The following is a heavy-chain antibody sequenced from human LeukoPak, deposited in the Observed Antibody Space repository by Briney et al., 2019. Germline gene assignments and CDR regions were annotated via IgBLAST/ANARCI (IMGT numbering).Heavy chain of an antibody. CDR1: GGSISSSSYY. Sequence: SETLSLTCTVSGGSISSSSYYWSWIRQPPGKGLEWIGEINHSGSTNYNPSLKSRVTISVDTSKNQFSLKLSSVTAADTAVYYCARDVIVGATTAFDYWGQGTLVTVSS. V-gene: IGHV4-39*07. D-gene: IGHD1-26*01. CDR3: ARDVIVGATTAFDY. J-gene: IGHJ4*02. CDR2: INHSGST.